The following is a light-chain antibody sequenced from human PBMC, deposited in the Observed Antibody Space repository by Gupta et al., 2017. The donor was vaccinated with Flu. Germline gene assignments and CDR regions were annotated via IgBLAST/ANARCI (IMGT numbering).Light chain of an antibody. CDR3: QQYGRSPIT. Sequence: VLMQSPGTLSMSPGERTTLSCRASQSVSSYLAWYQQKPGQAPRLLIYDTSSRATGIPDRFSGSGSGTDFTLTISRLAPEDIAVYYCQQYGRSPITFGQGTQLEI. CDR1: QSVSSY. V-gene: IGKV3-20*01. CDR2: DTS. J-gene: IGKJ5*01.